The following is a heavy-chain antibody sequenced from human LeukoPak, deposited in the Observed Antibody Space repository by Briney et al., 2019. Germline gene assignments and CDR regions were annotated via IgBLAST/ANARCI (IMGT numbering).Heavy chain of an antibody. Sequence: GESLKIPCKGSGYSYTSYWIGWVRQMPGKGLEWMGLIHPGDSDTRYSPSFQGQVTISVDKSISTAYLQWSSLKASDTAMYYCVRSPHWYLDLWGRGTLVTVSS. CDR1: GYSYTSYW. CDR3: VRSPHWYLDL. J-gene: IGHJ2*01. V-gene: IGHV5-51*01. CDR2: IHPGDSDT.